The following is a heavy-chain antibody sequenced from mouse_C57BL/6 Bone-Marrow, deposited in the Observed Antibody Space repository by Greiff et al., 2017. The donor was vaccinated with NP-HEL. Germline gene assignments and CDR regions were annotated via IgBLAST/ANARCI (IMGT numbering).Heavy chain of an antibody. CDR3: ARNGEDYYTSFAY. CDR2: IWSGGST. Sequence: VQLQQSGPGLVQPSQSLSITCTVSGFSLTSYGVHWVRQSPGKGLEWLGVIWSGGSTDYNAAFISRLSISKDNSKSQVFFKMNSLQADDTAIYYWARNGEDYYTSFAYWGQGTLVTVSA. D-gene: IGHD2-12*01. V-gene: IGHV2-2*01. J-gene: IGHJ3*01. CDR1: GFSLTSYG.